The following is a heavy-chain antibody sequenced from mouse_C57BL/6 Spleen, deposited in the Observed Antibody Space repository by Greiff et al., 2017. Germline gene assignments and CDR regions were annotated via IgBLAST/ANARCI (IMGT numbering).Heavy chain of an antibody. Sequence: VQLQQSGPELVKPGASVKISCKASGYAFSSSWMNWVKQRPGKGLEWIGRIYPGDGDTNYNGKFKGKATLTADKSSSTAYMQLSSLTSEDSAVYFCARSHITTVVATDWGQGTTLTVSS. CDR2: IYPGDGDT. CDR3: ARSHITTVVATD. CDR1: GYAFSSSW. J-gene: IGHJ2*01. V-gene: IGHV1-82*01. D-gene: IGHD1-1*01.